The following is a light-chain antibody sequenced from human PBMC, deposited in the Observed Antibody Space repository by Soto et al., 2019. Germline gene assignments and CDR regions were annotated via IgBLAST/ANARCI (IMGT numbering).Light chain of an antibody. CDR3: NSYTSSNTFV. CDR1: SSTVGGFNV. J-gene: IGLJ1*01. V-gene: IGLV2-14*02. Sequence: QSALTQPASVSGSPGQSITISCTGTSSTVGGFNVVSWYQQHPGKAPKVIIYEGIKRPSGVSNRFSGSNSGSTASLTISGLQAEDEADYYCNSYTSSNTFVFGTGTKLTVL. CDR2: EGI.